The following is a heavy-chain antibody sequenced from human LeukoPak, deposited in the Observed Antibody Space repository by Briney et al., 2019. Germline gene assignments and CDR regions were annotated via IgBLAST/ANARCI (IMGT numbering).Heavy chain of an antibody. D-gene: IGHD3-22*01. CDR3: ARGNPYYYDSSGYTFPY. Sequence: GGSLRLSCAASGFTFSNYAMHWVRQAPGKGLEWVTLISYDGSDKYYADSVQGRLTISRDNSKNTLYLQMSSLRAEDTAVYYCARGNPYYYDSSGYTFPYRGQGALVTVSS. CDR2: ISYDGSDK. J-gene: IGHJ4*02. V-gene: IGHV3-30-3*01. CDR1: GFTFSNYA.